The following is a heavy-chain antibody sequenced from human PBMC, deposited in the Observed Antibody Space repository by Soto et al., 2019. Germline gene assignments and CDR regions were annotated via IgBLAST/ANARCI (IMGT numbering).Heavy chain of an antibody. J-gene: IGHJ5*02. CDR1: GYTFTSYG. D-gene: IGHD2-2*01. CDR2: ISAYNGNT. V-gene: IGHV1-18*01. CDR3: ARSIVLVPAAWWFDP. Sequence: QVQLVQSGAEVKKPGASVKVSCKASGYTFTSYGISWVRQAPGQGLEWMGWISAYNGNTNYAQKLQGRVTMTTDTSTSTAYMGLRSLRSDDTAVYYCARSIVLVPAAWWFDPWGQGTLVTVSS.